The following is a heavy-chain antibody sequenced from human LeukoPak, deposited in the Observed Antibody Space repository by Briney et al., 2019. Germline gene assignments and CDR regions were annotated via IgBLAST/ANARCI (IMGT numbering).Heavy chain of an antibody. D-gene: IGHD2/OR15-2a*01. CDR3: DRETTLTGRYFYYYMDV. Sequence: ASVKVSCKASGYTFTGYYMHWVRQAPGQGLEWMGRINPNSGGTNYAQKFQGRVTMTRDTSISTAYMELSRLRSDDTDVYYCDRETTLTGRYFYYYMDVWGKGTTVTVSS. CDR2: INPNSGGT. V-gene: IGHV1-2*05. CDR1: GYTFTGYY. J-gene: IGHJ6*03.